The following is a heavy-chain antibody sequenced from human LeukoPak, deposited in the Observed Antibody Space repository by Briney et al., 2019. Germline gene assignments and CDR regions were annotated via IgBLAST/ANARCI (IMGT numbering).Heavy chain of an antibody. CDR2: INPSGGST. CDR1: GYTFTSYY. J-gene: IGHJ4*02. D-gene: IGHD6-13*01. CDR3: ARDIAVDSSSWFYFHN. Sequence: ASVKVSCKASGYTFTSYYMHWVRQAPGQGLEWMGIINPSGGSTSYAQKFQGRVTMTRDTSTSTVYMELSSLRSEDTAVYYCARDIAVDSSSWFYFHNWGQGTLVTVSS. V-gene: IGHV1-46*01.